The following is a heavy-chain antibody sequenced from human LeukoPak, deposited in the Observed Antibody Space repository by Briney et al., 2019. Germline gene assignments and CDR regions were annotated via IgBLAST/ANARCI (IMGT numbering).Heavy chain of an antibody. CDR1: GFTFSSYS. CDR3: ARDSNDYGDY. J-gene: IGHJ4*02. CDR2: ISSSSSTI. V-gene: IGHV3-48*01. Sequence: GGSLRLSCATSGFTFSSYSMNWVRQAPGKGLEWVSYISSSSSTIYYADSVKGRFTISRDNAKNTLYLQMNSLRPEDTAVYYCARDSNDYGDYWGQGTLVTVSS.